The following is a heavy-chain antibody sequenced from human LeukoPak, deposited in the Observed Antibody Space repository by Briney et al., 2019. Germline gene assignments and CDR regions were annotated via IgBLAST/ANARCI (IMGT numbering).Heavy chain of an antibody. CDR2: INPNSGGT. V-gene: IGHV1-2*06. D-gene: IGHD3-3*01. CDR3: AREATIFGVVTASERAFDY. Sequence: ASVKVSCKASGYTFTGYYMHWVRQAPGQGLEWMGRINPNSGGTNYAQKFQGRVTMTRDTSISTAYMELSRLRSDDTAVYYCAREATIFGVVTASERAFDYWGQGTLVTVSS. J-gene: IGHJ4*02. CDR1: GYTFTGYY.